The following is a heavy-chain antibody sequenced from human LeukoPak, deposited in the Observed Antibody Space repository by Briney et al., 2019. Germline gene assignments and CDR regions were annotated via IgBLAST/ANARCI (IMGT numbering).Heavy chain of an antibody. CDR1: GYSFSSYG. CDR3: ARISRGGGDY. D-gene: IGHD3-16*01. CDR2: INTYSGDT. Sequence: ASVKVSCKASGYSFSSYGLTWVRQAPGQGLEWVGWINTYSGDTDSAQNFQGRVTMTTHASTSTHYMELRSLRPDDTAIYYCARISRGGGDYWGQGTLVTVSS. J-gene: IGHJ4*02. V-gene: IGHV1-18*01.